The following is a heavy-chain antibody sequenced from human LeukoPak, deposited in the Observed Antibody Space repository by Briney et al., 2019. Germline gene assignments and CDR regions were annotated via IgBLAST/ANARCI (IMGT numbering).Heavy chain of an antibody. CDR1: GFTFGDYA. V-gene: IGHV3-49*04. CDR3: TSSSSWYFLLEY. Sequence: GGSLRLSCTASGFTFGDYAMSWVRLAPGRGLEWVGFIRSKAYGGTTEYAASVKGRFTISRDDSKSIAYLQMNSLKTEDTAVYYCTSSSSWYFLLEYWGQGTLVTVSS. CDR2: IRSKAYGGTT. J-gene: IGHJ4*02. D-gene: IGHD6-13*01.